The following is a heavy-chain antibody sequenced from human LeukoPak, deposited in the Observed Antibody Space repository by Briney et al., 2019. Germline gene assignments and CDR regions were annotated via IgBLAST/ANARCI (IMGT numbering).Heavy chain of an antibody. Sequence: GGSLRLSCAASGFTVSSNYMSWVRQAPGKGLEWVSVIYSGGSTYYADSVKGRFTISRDNSKNTLYLQMNSLRAEDTAVYYCATMAVAGELDPWGQGTLVTVSS. CDR3: ATMAVAGELDP. CDR2: IYSGGST. J-gene: IGHJ5*02. CDR1: GFTVSSNY. V-gene: IGHV3-53*01. D-gene: IGHD6-19*01.